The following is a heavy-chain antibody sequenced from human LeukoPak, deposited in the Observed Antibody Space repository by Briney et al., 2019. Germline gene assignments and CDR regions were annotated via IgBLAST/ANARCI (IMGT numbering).Heavy chain of an antibody. CDR3: ATAPNPGSYWTNHYGMDV. V-gene: IGHV3-23*01. D-gene: IGHD1-26*01. CDR2: ISGSGGST. Sequence: GGSLRLSCVASGFTFTSYAMSWVRQAPGKGLEWVSAISGSGGSTYYADSVKGRFTISRDNSKNTLYLQMNSLRAEDTAVYYCATAPNPGSYWTNHYGMDVWGQGTTVTVSS. CDR1: GFTFTSYA. J-gene: IGHJ6*02.